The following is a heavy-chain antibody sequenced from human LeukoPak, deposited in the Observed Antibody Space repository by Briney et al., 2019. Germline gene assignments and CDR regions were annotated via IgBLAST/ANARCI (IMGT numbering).Heavy chain of an antibody. V-gene: IGHV3-30*03. CDR2: ISYDGSNK. CDR3: ARGEPSYDSSGYYQPNPYYFDY. Sequence: GGSLRLSCAASGFTFSSYGMHWVRQAPGKGLEWVAVISYDGSNKYYADSVKGRFTISRDNAKNSLYLQMNSLRAEDTAVYYCARGEPSYDSSGYYQPNPYYFDYWGQGTLVTVSS. CDR1: GFTFSSYG. J-gene: IGHJ4*02. D-gene: IGHD3-22*01.